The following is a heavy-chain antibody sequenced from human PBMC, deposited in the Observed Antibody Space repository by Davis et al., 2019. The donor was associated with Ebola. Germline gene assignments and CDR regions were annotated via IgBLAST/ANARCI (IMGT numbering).Heavy chain of an antibody. CDR1: GGSISSSSYY. V-gene: IGHV4-39*07. CDR2: IYYSGST. J-gene: IGHJ4*02. Sequence: PSETLSLTCTVSGGSISSSSYYWGWIRQPPGKGLEWIGSIYYSGSTYYNPSLKSRVTISVDTSKNQFSLKLSSVTAADTAVYYCARGDGEQWPVGWGQGTLVTVSS. D-gene: IGHD6-19*01. CDR3: ARGDGEQWPVG.